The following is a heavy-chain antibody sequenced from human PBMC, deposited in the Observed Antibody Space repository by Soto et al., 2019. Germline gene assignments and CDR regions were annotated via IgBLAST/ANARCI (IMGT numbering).Heavy chain of an antibody. J-gene: IGHJ4*02. D-gene: IGHD5-12*01. CDR1: GFTFSSYA. CDR2: ISGSGGTT. Sequence: GGSLRLSCAASGFTFSSYAMSWVRQAPGKGLEWVSAISGSGGTTYYADSVKGRFTISRDNSKNTLYLQMNSLRPEDTAVYYCVKEGGDGYNLDVGPFDYWGQGTLVTVSS. CDR3: VKEGGDGYNLDVGPFDY. V-gene: IGHV3-23*01.